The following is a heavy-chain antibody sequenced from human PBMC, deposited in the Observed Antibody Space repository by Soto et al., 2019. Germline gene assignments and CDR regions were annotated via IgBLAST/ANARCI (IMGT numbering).Heavy chain of an antibody. J-gene: IGHJ4*02. D-gene: IGHD3-10*01. CDR3: ARRRLYYYGSGPSDY. CDR1: GGSFSGYY. V-gene: IGHV4-34*01. Sequence: SETLSLTCAVYGGSFSGYYWSWIRQPPGKGLEWIGEINHSGSTNYNPSLKSRVTISVDTSKNQSSLKLSSVTAADTAVYYCARRRLYYYGSGPSDYWGQGTLVTVSS. CDR2: INHSGST.